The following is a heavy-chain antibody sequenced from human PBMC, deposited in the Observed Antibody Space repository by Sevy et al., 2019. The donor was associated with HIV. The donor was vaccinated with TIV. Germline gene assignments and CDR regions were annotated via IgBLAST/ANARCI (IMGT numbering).Heavy chain of an antibody. Sequence: SETLSLTCAVYGGSFSGYYWSWIRQPPGKGLEWVGEINHSGSTNYNPSLKSRVTISVDTSNNQFSLKLSSVTAADTAVYYCARHCSSSSCSHAFDIWGRGTMVTVSS. CDR3: ARHCSSSSCSHAFDI. CDR2: INHSGST. J-gene: IGHJ3*02. V-gene: IGHV4-34*01. D-gene: IGHD2-2*01. CDR1: GGSFSGYY.